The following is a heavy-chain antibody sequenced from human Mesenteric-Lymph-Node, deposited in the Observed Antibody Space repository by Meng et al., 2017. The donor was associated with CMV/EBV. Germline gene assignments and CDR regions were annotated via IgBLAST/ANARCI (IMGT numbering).Heavy chain of an antibody. V-gene: IGHV4-39*07. CDR2: IDYTGST. J-gene: IGHJ4*02. CDR3: ARGVIQPYYFDY. Sequence: GSLRLSCTVSGGSISSSNYYWGWIRQPPGKGLEWIGSIDYTGSTYYNPSLKSRVTISVDTSNNHFSLRLTSVTAADTAVYYCARGVIQPYYFDYWGQGTLVTVSS. CDR1: GGSISSSNYY. D-gene: IGHD5-18*01.